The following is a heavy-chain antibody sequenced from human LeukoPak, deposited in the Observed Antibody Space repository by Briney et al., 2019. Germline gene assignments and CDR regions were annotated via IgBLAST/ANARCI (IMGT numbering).Heavy chain of an antibody. J-gene: IGHJ4*02. CDR1: GLSVRGSY. D-gene: IGHD6-13*01. CDR2: IYSGDRT. CDR3: TRDLTGTTWSENDY. V-gene: IGHV3-53*01. Sequence: GGALRLSCVASGLSVRGSYMSWVRQAPGKGLEWVSVIYSGDRTYYADSVKGRFTISRDTSKNTLYLQMNNLRADDTAMYYCTRDLTGTTWSENDYWGQGTLVTISS.